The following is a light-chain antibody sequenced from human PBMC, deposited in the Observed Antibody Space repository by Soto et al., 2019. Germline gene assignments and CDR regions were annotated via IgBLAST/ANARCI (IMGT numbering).Light chain of an antibody. CDR3: QKYNSAPPT. CDR2: AAS. Sequence: DIQLTQSPSFLSASVGDRVTITCRASQGISSYLAWYQQKPGKAPKLLIYAASNLQSGVPSRFSGSGSGTDFTLTISSLQPEDFATYYCQKYNSAPPTFAQGTKVDIK. CDR1: QGISSY. V-gene: IGKV1-27*01. J-gene: IGKJ1*01.